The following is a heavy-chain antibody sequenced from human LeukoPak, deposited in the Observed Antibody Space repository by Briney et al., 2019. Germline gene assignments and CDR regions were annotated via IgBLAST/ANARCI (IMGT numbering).Heavy chain of an antibody. Sequence: SQTLSLTCTVSGGSISSGGYYWSWIRQPPGKGLEWIGYIYHSGSTYYNPSLKSRVTISVDRSKNQFSLKLSSVTAADTAVYYCARDFSAAFDIWGQGTMVTVSS. J-gene: IGHJ3*02. CDR1: GGSISSGGYY. CDR2: IYHSGST. D-gene: IGHD2/OR15-2a*01. V-gene: IGHV4-30-2*01. CDR3: ARDFSAAFDI.